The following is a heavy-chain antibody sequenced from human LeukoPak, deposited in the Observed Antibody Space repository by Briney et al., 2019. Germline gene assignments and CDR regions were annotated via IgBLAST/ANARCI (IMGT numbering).Heavy chain of an antibody. V-gene: IGHV1-69*13. D-gene: IGHD5-12*01. Sequence: ASVKVSFKASGGTFSSYAISWVRQAPGQGLEWMGGIIPIFGTANYAQKFQGRVTITADESTSTAYMELSSLRSEDTAVYYCASTGGYDYAPPDYWGQGTLVTVSS. CDR1: GGTFSSYA. CDR2: IIPIFGTA. J-gene: IGHJ4*02. CDR3: ASTGGYDYAPPDY.